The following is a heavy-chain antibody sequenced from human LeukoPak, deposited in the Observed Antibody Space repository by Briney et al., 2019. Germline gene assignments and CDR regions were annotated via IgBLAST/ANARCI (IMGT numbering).Heavy chain of an antibody. D-gene: IGHD2-15*01. V-gene: IGHV3-49*04. CDR2: IRSKPYGGTT. CDR1: GFSFTKAW. J-gene: IGHJ4*02. Sequence: GGSLRLSCAASGFSFTKAWMSWVRQAPGKGLEWVSLIRSKPYGGTTEYAASVKGRFIISRDDSKSIVYLHLNSLKTDDTAIYYCTRSICSGGTCRAPLDYWGQGTLVTVSS. CDR3: TRSICSGGTCRAPLDY.